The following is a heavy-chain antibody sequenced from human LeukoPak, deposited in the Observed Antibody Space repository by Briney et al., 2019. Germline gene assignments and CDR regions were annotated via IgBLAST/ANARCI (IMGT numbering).Heavy chain of an antibody. CDR3: AKSTTRLVSDYYYYMDV. CDR1: GFSFDDYT. Sequence: GGSLRLSCAASGFSFDDYTMHWVRQAPGKGLEWVSLISWDGISTYYADSVKGRFTIYRHNSKNSLYLQMNSLRTEDTALYYCAKSTTRLVSDYYYYMDVWGKGTTVTVSS. CDR2: ISWDGIST. J-gene: IGHJ6*03. V-gene: IGHV3-43*01. D-gene: IGHD2/OR15-2a*01.